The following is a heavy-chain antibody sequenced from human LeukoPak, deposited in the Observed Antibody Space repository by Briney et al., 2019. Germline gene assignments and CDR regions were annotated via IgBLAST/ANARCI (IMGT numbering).Heavy chain of an antibody. J-gene: IGHJ4*02. CDR3: ARGYTCGY. Sequence: GGSLRLSCSASGFTFSTYCISWVRQAPGKGLEWVANIKEGGSEKNYADSVKRRFTISRDNAKHSLYLQMNSLRAEDTAVYYCARGYTCGYWGQGTLVIVSS. CDR1: GFTFSTYC. D-gene: IGHD2-21*01. V-gene: IGHV3-7*04. CDR2: IKEGGSEK.